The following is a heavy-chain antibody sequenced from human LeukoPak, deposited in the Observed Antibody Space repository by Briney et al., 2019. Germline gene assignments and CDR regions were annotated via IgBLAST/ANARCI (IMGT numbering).Heavy chain of an antibody. Sequence: PGGSLRLSCAASGFTFSSYSMNWVRQAPGKGLEWVSSISSSSSYIYYADSVKGRFTISRDNAKNSLYLQMNSLRAEDTPVYYCARYIVGATNDAFDIWGQGAMVTVSS. V-gene: IGHV3-21*01. CDR2: ISSSSSYI. J-gene: IGHJ3*02. CDR1: GFTFSSYS. D-gene: IGHD1-26*01. CDR3: ARYIVGATNDAFDI.